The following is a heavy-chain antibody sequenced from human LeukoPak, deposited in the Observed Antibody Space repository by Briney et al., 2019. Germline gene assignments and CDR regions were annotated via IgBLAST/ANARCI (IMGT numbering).Heavy chain of an antibody. CDR2: INPSGGST. Sequence: GASVKVSCKASGYTFTSYYMHWVRQAPGQGLEWMGIINPSGGSTSYAQKFQGRVTMTRDTSTSTVYMELSSLRSEDTAVYYCARDMGSTVATDSTIFDYWGQGTLVTVSS. CDR3: ARDMGSTVATDSTIFDY. J-gene: IGHJ4*02. CDR1: GYTFTSYY. V-gene: IGHV1-46*01. D-gene: IGHD4-17*01.